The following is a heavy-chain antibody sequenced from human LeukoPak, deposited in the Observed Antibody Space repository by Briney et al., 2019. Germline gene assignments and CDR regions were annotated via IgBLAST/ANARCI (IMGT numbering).Heavy chain of an antibody. CDR3: ARPTVVAAALKY. CDR2: INSDGSST. J-gene: IGHJ4*02. V-gene: IGHV3-74*01. Sequence: PGRSLRLSCAASGFTFSSYWMHWVRQAPGKGLVWVSRINSDGSSTSYADSVKGRFTISRDNAKNTLYLQMNSLRAEDTAVYYCARPTVVAAALKYWGQGTLVTVSS. CDR1: GFTFSSYW. D-gene: IGHD6-13*01.